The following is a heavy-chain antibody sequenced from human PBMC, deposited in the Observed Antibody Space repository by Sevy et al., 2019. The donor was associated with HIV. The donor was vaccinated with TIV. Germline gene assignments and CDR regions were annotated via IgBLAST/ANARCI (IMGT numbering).Heavy chain of an antibody. V-gene: IGHV4-59*13. J-gene: IGHJ4*02. CDR3: ARIPNISGWPFDY. D-gene: IGHD6-19*01. Sequence: SETLSLTCTVSDGSLSNYYWTWIRQPPGKGLEWIGYIHYSGRTNYNPSLKSRVTISLETSKNQFSLKLSSVTAADTAVYYCARIPNISGWPFDYWGQGTLVTVSS. CDR1: DGSLSNYY. CDR2: IHYSGRT.